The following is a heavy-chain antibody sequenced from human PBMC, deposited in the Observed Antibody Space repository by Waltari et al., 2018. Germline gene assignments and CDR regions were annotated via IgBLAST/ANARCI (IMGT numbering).Heavy chain of an antibody. CDR1: GGSISSHY. CDR3: ARESPYYYDSSGEYHAFDI. CDR2: IYYSGST. D-gene: IGHD3-22*01. V-gene: IGHV4-59*11. Sequence: QVQLQESGPGLVKPSETLSLTCTVSGGSISSHYWSWIRQPPGKGLEWIGYIYYSGSTNYNPSLKSRVTISVDTSKNQFALKLSSVTAADTAVYYCARESPYYYDSSGEYHAFDIWGQGTMVTVSS. J-gene: IGHJ3*02.